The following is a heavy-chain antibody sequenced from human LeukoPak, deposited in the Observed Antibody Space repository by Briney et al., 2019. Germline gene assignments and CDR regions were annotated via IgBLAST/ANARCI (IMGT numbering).Heavy chain of an antibody. Sequence: SGGSLRLSCAASGFTFSSYSMNWVRQAPGKGLEWVSSISSSSSYIYYADSVKGRFTISRDNAKNSLYLQMNSLRAEDTAVYYCARVASFYSLYGSGSYYNPEPFDYWGQGTLVTVSS. CDR3: ARVASFYSLYGSGSYYNPEPFDY. V-gene: IGHV3-21*01. CDR1: GFTFSSYS. CDR2: ISSSSSYI. D-gene: IGHD3-10*01. J-gene: IGHJ4*02.